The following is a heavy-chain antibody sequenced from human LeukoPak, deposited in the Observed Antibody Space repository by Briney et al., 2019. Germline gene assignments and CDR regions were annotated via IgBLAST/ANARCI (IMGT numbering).Heavy chain of an antibody. V-gene: IGHV1-8*03. CDR1: VYTYTSYD. J-gene: IGHJ3*02. CDR3: AKTKVADAFDI. Sequence: ASVNVSCKVSVYTYTSYDIHGVRPPTAKGVEWVGWMNPNSGNKGHAQKFQGRVTITRNTSISTAYMERSSLRSEDTAVYYCAKTKVADAFDIWRQGTMVTVSS. D-gene: IGHD2-15*01. CDR2: MNPNSGNK.